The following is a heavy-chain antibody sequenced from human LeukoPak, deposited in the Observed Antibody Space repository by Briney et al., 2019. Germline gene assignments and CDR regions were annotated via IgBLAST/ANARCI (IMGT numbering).Heavy chain of an antibody. Sequence: QPGASLRLSCAASGFTFSSYAMSWVRQAPGKGLEWVSAISGSGGSTYYADSVKGRFTISRDNTKNTLYLQINTLRAEDTPVYYCAKDPGYSYGRGFDYCGQGTLVTVSS. D-gene: IGHD5-18*01. J-gene: IGHJ4*02. CDR2: ISGSGGST. V-gene: IGHV3-23*01. CDR1: GFTFSSYA. CDR3: AKDPGYSYGRGFDY.